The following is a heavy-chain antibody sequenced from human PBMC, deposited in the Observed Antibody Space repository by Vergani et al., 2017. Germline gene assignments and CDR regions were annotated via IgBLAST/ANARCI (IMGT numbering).Heavy chain of an antibody. Sequence: EVQLLESGGGLVQPGGSRRLSCAGAGFTFDTYTMAYVRQAPGKGLEWVATISSGGVDIFYADSVKGRFTISRDNSKNTLFLQMNSLKDEDTAVYYCTTAWGLYYLHGEYFQYWGRGTLVSVSS. J-gene: IGHJ1*01. D-gene: IGHD3-10*01. CDR3: TTAWGLYYLHGEYFQY. V-gene: IGHV3-23*01. CDR2: ISSGGVDI. CDR1: GFTFDTYT.